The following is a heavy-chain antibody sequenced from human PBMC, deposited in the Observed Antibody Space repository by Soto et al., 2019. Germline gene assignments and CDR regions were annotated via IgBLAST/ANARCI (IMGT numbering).Heavy chain of an antibody. Sequence: PGGSLRLSCAASGFTFDDYAMHWVRQAPGKGLEWVSGISWNSGNLGYADSVKGRFTISRDNAKNSLYLQMNSLRAEDTALYYCARDSGYNYGSTNSYFDYWGQGALVTVSS. CDR2: ISWNSGNL. J-gene: IGHJ4*02. CDR3: ARDSGYNYGSTNSYFDY. V-gene: IGHV3-9*01. D-gene: IGHD5-18*01. CDR1: GFTFDDYA.